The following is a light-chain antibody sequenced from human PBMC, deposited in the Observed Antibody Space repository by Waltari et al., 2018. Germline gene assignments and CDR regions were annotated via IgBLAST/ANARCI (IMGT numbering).Light chain of an antibody. CDR1: HSNIGKNY. CDR3: GTWDSGLSAGWV. CDR2: DNS. J-gene: IGLJ3*02. V-gene: IGLV1-51*01. Sequence: QSAFTQPPSVSVPPGQKVTISCPGSHSNIGKNYVCWYQLVPGTAPKLLIYDNSKRPSGIPDRFSGSKSGTSATLGITGLQTGDEADYYCGTWDSGLSAGWVFGGGTKLTVL.